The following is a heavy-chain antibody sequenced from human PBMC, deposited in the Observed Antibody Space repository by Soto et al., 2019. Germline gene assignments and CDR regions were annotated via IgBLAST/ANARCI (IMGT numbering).Heavy chain of an antibody. V-gene: IGHV3-74*01. CDR2: INSDGSST. J-gene: IGHJ3*02. CDR1: GFTFSSYW. CDR3: ARETSGQGFDAFDI. D-gene: IGHD5-12*01. Sequence: GGSLRLSCAASGFTFSSYWMHWVRQAPGKGLVWVSRINSDGSSTSYADSVKGRFTISRDNAKNTLYLQMNSLRAEDTAVYYCARETSGQGFDAFDIWGQGTMVTASS.